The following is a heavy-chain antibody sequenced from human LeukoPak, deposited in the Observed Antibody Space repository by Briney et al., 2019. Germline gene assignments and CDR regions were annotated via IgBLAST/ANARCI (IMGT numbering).Heavy chain of an antibody. CDR1: GFTFSSYA. J-gene: IGHJ4*02. V-gene: IGHV3-23*01. CDR2: ISGSGGST. D-gene: IGHD3-22*01. Sequence: PGGSLRLSCAASGFTFSSYAMSWVRQAPGKGLEWVSAISGSGGSTYYADSVKGRFTISRDNSKNTLYLQMNSLRAEDTAVYYCAKLGLRDYDSSGYYYWAVFHYWGQGTLVTVSS. CDR3: AKLGLRDYDSSGYYYWAVFHY.